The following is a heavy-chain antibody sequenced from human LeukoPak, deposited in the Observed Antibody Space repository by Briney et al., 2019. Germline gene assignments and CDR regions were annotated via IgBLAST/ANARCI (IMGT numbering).Heavy chain of an antibody. CDR3: ARARYCSGGSCYSRRLFAFDF. V-gene: IGHV4-59*12. D-gene: IGHD2-15*01. CDR2: IYYGGST. Sequence: SETLSLTCTVSGGSISSYYWSWIRQPPGKGLEWIGYIYYGGSTNYSPSLKSRVTISVDTFKNQFSLKLSSVTAEDPAVYYCARARYCSGGSCYSRRLFAFDFWGQGTMVTVSS. J-gene: IGHJ3*01. CDR1: GGSISSYY.